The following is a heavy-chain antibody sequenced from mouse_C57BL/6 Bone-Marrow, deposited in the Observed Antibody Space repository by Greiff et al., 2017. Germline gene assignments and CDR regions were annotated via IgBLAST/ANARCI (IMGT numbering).Heavy chain of an antibody. CDR1: GFTFSSYA. V-gene: IGHV5-4*03. D-gene: IGHD1-1*01. CDR2: ISDGGSYT. CDR3: ARAPPTVVAPYWYFDV. J-gene: IGHJ1*03. Sequence: EVKLMESGGGLVKPGGSLKLSCAASGFTFSSYAMSWVRQTPEKRLEWVATISDGGSYTYYPDNVKGRFPISRDNAKNNLYLQMSHLKSEDTAMYYCARAPPTVVAPYWYFDVWGTGTTVTVSS.